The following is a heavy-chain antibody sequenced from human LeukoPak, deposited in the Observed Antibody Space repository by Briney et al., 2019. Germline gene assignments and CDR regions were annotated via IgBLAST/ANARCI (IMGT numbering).Heavy chain of an antibody. CDR3: AKDLLVLRYFDWLLSGLDY. CDR2: ISGSGGST. Sequence: GGSLRLSCAASGFTFSSYAMSWVRQAPGKGLEWVSAISGSGGSTYYADSVKGRFTIPRDNSKSTLYLQMNSLRAEDTAVYYCAKDLLVLRYFDWLLSGLDYWGQGTLVTVSS. J-gene: IGHJ4*02. CDR1: GFTFSSYA. D-gene: IGHD3-9*01. V-gene: IGHV3-23*01.